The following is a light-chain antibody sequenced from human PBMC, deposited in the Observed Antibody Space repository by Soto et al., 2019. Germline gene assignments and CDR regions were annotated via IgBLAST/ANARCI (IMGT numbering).Light chain of an antibody. CDR3: QHYDSSLWT. CDR1: QSVSGSY. J-gene: IGKJ1*01. CDR2: ATS. Sequence: EIVLTQSPGTLSLSPGESATLSCRASQSVSGSYLAWYQQKPGQAPRLVLYATSLRATGFPDRFTGSGSGTDVTLTISRLEPEDFAVYYCQHYDSSLWTFGQGTKVEIK. V-gene: IGKV3-20*01.